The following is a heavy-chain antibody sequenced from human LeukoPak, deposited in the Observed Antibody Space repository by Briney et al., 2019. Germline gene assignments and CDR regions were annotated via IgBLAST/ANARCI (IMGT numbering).Heavy chain of an antibody. CDR2: ISSSSSYI. D-gene: IGHD3-22*01. Sequence: PGGSLRLSCAASGFTFSSYAMSWVRQAPGKGLEWVSSISSSSSYIYYADSVKGRFTISRDNAKNSLYLQMNSLRAEDTAVYYCARVREDSSGYYDYWGQGTLVTVSS. V-gene: IGHV3-21*01. J-gene: IGHJ4*02. CDR3: ARVREDSSGYYDY. CDR1: GFTFSSYA.